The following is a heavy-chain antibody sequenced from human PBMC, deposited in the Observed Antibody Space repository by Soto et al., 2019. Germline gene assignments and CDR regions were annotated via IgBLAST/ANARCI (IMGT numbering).Heavy chain of an antibody. D-gene: IGHD3-10*01. V-gene: IGHV4-31*03. CDR1: GGSISSGGYY. CDR2: IYYSGST. Sequence: QVQLQESGPGLVKPSQTLSLTCTVSGGSISSGGYYWSWIRQHPGKGLEWIGYIYYSGSTYYNPSLKSRVTIAVDTSKNQFSLKLSSVTAADTAVYYCARDRLMVRGVIGGHWFDPWGQGTLVTVSS. CDR3: ARDRLMVRGVIGGHWFDP. J-gene: IGHJ5*02.